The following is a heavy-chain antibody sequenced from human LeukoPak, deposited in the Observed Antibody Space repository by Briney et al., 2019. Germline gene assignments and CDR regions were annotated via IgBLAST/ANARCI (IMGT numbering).Heavy chain of an antibody. J-gene: IGHJ3*02. CDR1: GFTFSSYS. CDR2: ISSGTSYI. V-gene: IGHV3-21*01. CDR3: ARDLPYGGNFAFDI. D-gene: IGHD4-23*01. Sequence: GGSLRLSCAASGFTFSSYSMNWVRQAPGKGLEWVSSISSGTSYIYYADSVKGRFTISRDNAKNSLYLQMNSLRAEDTAVYYCARDLPYGGNFAFDIWGQGTMVTVSS.